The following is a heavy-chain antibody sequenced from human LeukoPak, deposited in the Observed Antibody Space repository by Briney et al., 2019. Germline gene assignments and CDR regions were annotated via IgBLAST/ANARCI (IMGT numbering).Heavy chain of an antibody. CDR2: ISGDGVSP. Sequence: GGSLRLSCAASGFTFNNYALAWVRQTPEKGLECVSAISGDGVSPYYADSVKGRFTISRDNSKNTLYLQMNSLRAEDTAVYYCAKDLSAYSGGSLWGGPPPTGVYFDYWGQGTLVTVSS. V-gene: IGHV3-23*01. CDR3: AKDLSAYSGGSLWGGPPPTGVYFDY. D-gene: IGHD6-19*01. J-gene: IGHJ4*02. CDR1: GFTFNNYA.